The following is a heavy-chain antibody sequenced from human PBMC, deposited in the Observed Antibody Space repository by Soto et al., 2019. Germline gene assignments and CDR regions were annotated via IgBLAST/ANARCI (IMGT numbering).Heavy chain of an antibody. J-gene: IGHJ5*02. Sequence: EVQLVESGGGLVKPGGSLRLSCAASGFTFSSYSMNWVRQAPGKGLEWVSSISSSSSYIYYADSVKGRFTISRDNAKNSLYLQRNRLRAEDTAVYYCARNYDFWSGYQTYNWFDPWGQGTLVTVSS. CDR3: ARNYDFWSGYQTYNWFDP. CDR2: ISSSSSYI. D-gene: IGHD3-3*01. CDR1: GFTFSSYS. V-gene: IGHV3-21*01.